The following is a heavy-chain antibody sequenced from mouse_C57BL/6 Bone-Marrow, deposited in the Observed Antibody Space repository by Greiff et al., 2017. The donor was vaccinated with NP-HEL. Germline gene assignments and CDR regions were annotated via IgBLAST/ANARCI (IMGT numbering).Heavy chain of an antibody. V-gene: IGHV1-5*01. D-gene: IGHD2-1*01. CDR1: GYTFTSYW. Sequence: QLQQSGTVLARPGASVKMSCKTSGYTFTSYWMHWVKQRPGQGLEWIGAIYPGNSDTSYNQKFKGKAKLTAVTSASTAYMELSSLTNEDSAVYYCTRRGGYGNYGFAYWGQGTLVTVSA. CDR3: TRRGGYGNYGFAY. J-gene: IGHJ3*01. CDR2: IYPGNSDT.